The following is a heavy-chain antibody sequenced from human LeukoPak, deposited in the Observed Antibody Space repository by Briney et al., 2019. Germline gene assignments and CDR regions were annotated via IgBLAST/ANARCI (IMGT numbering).Heavy chain of an antibody. V-gene: IGHV3-11*01. CDR2: ISSSGSTI. J-gene: IGHJ6*02. CDR3: ARDKATWIHADYYYYYGMDV. CDR1: GFTFSDYY. Sequence: PGGSLRLSCAASGFTFSDYYMSWIRQAPGKGLEWVSYISSSGSTIYYADSVKGRFTISRDNAKNSLYLQMNSLRAEDTAVYYCARDKATWIHADYYYYYGMDVWGQGTTVTVSS. D-gene: IGHD5-12*01.